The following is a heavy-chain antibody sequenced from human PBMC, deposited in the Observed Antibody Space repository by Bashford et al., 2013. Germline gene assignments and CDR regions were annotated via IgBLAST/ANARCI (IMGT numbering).Heavy chain of an antibody. D-gene: IGHD6-13*01. CDR2: INHSGST. J-gene: IGHJ5*02. CDR3: ARGSKFPAAPRLNWFDP. V-gene: IGHV4-34*01. CDR1: GGSISSYY. Sequence: SETLSLTCTVSGGSISSYYWSWIRQPPGKGLEWIGEINHSGSTNYNPSLKSRVTISVDTSKNQFSLKLSSVTAADTAVYYCARGSKFPAAPRLNWFDPWGQGTLVTVSS.